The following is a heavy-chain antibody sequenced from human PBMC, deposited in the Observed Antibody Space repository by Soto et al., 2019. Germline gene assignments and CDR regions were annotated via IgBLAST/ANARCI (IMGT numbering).Heavy chain of an antibody. D-gene: IGHD5-18*01. J-gene: IGHJ5*02. V-gene: IGHV3-15*01. Sequence: GGSLKLSCAASGFTFSNAWMSWVRQAPGKGLEWVGRIRSKTDGGTTDYAAPVKGRFTISRDDSRDTLYLQMDSLKTEDTAVYYCSTDGYSYDPLRGSWGQGTLVTVSS. CDR1: GFTFSNAW. CDR3: STDGYSYDPLRGS. CDR2: IRSKTDGGTT.